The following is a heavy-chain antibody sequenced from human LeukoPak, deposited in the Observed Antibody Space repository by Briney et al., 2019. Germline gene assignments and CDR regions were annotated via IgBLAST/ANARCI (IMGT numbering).Heavy chain of an antibody. J-gene: IGHJ4*02. CDR3: ARGGAGEGYCSSSSCYGHDY. V-gene: IGHV1-2*02. CDR2: INPNSGGT. CDR1: GYTFTGYY. D-gene: IGHD2-15*01. Sequence: APVKVSCKASGYTFTGYYMHWVRQAPGQGLEWMGWINPNSGGTNYAQKFQGRVTMTRDTSISAAYMELSRLRSDDTAVYYCARGGAGEGYCSSSSCYGHDYWGQGTLITVSS.